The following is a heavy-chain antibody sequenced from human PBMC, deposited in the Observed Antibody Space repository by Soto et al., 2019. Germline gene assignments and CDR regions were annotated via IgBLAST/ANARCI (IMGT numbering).Heavy chain of an antibody. Sequence: GGSLRLSCSASGFTFSSYAMHWVRQAPGKGLEYVSAISSNGGSTYYADSVKGRFTISRDNSKNTLYLQMSSLRAEDTAVYYCVKAAYYYGSGSYYVGSDYGMDVWGQGTTVTVSS. J-gene: IGHJ6*02. CDR2: ISSNGGST. CDR3: VKAAYYYGSGSYYVGSDYGMDV. V-gene: IGHV3-64D*08. CDR1: GFTFSSYA. D-gene: IGHD3-10*01.